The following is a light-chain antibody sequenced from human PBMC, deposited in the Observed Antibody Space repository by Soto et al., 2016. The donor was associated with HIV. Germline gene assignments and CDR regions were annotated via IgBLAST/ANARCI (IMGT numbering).Light chain of an antibody. V-gene: IGLV3-21*03. CDR1: NLGSKS. Sequence: SYELTQPPSLSVAPRKTARITCGGNNLGSKSVHWYQQKPGQAPILVVYDDGDRPSGIPERFSGSNSGNTATLTIGRVEAGDEADYYCQVWDVSSDHVVFGGGTKLTVL. CDR3: QVWDVSSDHVV. CDR2: DDG. J-gene: IGLJ2*01.